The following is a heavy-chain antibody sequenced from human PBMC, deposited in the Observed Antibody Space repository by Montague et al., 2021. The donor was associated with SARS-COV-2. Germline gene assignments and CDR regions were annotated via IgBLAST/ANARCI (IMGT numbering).Heavy chain of an antibody. J-gene: IGHJ6*02. V-gene: IGHV4-59*12. CDR2: IYYSGST. Sequence: SETLSLTCTVSGGSISSYYWSWIRQPPGKGLEWIGYIYYSGSTNYNPSLKSRLTISVDTSKNQFSLKLSSVTAADTAVYYCARGEGVMVYVYGMDVWGQGTTVTVSS. CDR3: ARGEGVMVYVYGMDV. CDR1: GGSISSYY. D-gene: IGHD2-8*01.